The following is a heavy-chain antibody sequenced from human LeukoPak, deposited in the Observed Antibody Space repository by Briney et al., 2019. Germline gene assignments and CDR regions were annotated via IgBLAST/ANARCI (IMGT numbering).Heavy chain of an antibody. CDR2: IKQDGSEK. V-gene: IGHV3-7*01. Sequence: PGGSLRLSCAASGFTFSSYWMSWVRQAPGKGLEWVANIKQDGSEKYYVDSVKGRFTISRDNAKNSLYLQMNSLRAEDTAVYYCARENPHHYYYYMDVWGKGTTVTVSS. CDR3: ARENPHHYYYYMDV. J-gene: IGHJ6*03. CDR1: GFTFSSYW.